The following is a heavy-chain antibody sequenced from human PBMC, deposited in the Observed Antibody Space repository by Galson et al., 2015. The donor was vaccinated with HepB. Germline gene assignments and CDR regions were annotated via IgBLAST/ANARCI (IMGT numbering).Heavy chain of an antibody. Sequence: SLRLSCAASGFTFSSYAMHWVRQAPGKGLEWVAVISYDGSNKYYADSVKGRFTISRDNSKNTLYLQMNSLRAEDTAVYYCARAGGDRAFDYWGQGTLVTVSS. CDR2: ISYDGSNK. CDR3: ARAGGDRAFDY. CDR1: GFTFSSYA. J-gene: IGHJ4*02. V-gene: IGHV3-30-3*01. D-gene: IGHD3-16*01.